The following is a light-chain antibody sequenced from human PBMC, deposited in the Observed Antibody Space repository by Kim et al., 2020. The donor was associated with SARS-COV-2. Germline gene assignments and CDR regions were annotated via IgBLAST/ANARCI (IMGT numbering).Light chain of an antibody. CDR2: GKD. CDR1: SLRTYF. CDR3: ASRDSSGNLFV. Sequence: SSELTQDPTVSVALGQTIRISCQGDSLRTYFAYLYQQKPGQAPILVIYGKDKRPSGIPARFSGSGSGNTASLTITGPQAEDEADYYCASRDSSGNLFVFGSGTKVTVL. V-gene: IGLV3-19*01. J-gene: IGLJ1*01.